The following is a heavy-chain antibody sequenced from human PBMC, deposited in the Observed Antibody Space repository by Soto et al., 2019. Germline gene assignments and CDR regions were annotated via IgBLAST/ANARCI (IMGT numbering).Heavy chain of an antibody. V-gene: IGHV3-23*01. J-gene: IGHJ6*02. CDR2: ISGSGGST. Sequence: GGSLRLSCAASGFTFSSYAMSWVRQAPGKGLEWVSAISGSGGSTYYADSVKGRFTISRDNSKNTLYLQMNSLRAEDTAVYYWAKDRWPRGYSYGPMDVWGQGTTVTVSS. CDR1: GFTFSSYA. CDR3: AKDRWPRGYSYGPMDV. D-gene: IGHD5-18*01.